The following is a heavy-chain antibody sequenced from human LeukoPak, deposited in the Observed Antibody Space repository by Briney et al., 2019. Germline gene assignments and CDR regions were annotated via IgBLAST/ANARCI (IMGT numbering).Heavy chain of an antibody. Sequence: GGSLRLSCAVSGFTFSDFYMTWIRQAPGKGLEWVSYISSSGSTIYYADSVKGRFTISRDNAKNSLYLQMNSLRAEDTAVYYCARDLASSGHDYWGQGTLVTVSS. CDR3: ARDLASSGHDY. CDR2: ISSSGSTI. J-gene: IGHJ4*02. V-gene: IGHV3-11*01. D-gene: IGHD6-19*01. CDR1: GFTFSDFY.